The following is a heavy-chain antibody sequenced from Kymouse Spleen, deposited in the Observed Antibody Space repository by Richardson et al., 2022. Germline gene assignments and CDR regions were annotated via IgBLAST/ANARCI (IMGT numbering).Heavy chain of an antibody. CDR3: TTGPGIAAEGDYYYGMDV. D-gene: IGHD6-13*01,IGHD6-25*01. CDR1: GFTFSNAW. CDR2: IKSKTDGGTT. Sequence: EVQLVESGGGLVKPGGSLRLSCAASGFTFSNAWMSWVRQAPGKGLEWVGRIKSKTDGGTTDYAAPVKGRFTISRDDSKNTLYLQMNSLKTEDTAVYYCTTGPGIAAEGDYYYGMDVWGQGTTVTVSS. V-gene: IGHV3-15*01. J-gene: IGHJ6*02.